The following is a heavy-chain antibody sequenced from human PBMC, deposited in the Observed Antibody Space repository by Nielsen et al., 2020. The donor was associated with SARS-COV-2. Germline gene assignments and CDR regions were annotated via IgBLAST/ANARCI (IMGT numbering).Heavy chain of an antibody. Sequence: ASVKVSCKASGYTFTSYAMHWVRQAPGQRLEWMGWINAGNGNTKYSQKFQGRVTITRDTSASTAYMELSSLRSEDTAVYYCAREGGVVVAMNAFDIWGQGTMVTVSS. V-gene: IGHV1-3*01. CDR3: AREGGVVVAMNAFDI. J-gene: IGHJ3*02. D-gene: IGHD2-15*01. CDR2: INAGNGNT. CDR1: GYTFTSYA.